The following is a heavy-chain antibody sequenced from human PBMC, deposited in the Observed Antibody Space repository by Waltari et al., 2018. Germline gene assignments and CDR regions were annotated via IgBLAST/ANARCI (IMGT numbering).Heavy chain of an antibody. CDR3: TTAVLAGDYFDY. J-gene: IGHJ4*02. V-gene: IGHV3-15*01. Sequence: EVQLLESGGGLVQPGGSLRLSCAASGFTFSNAWMSWVRQAPGKGLEWVGRIKSKTDGGTTDYAAPVKGRFTISRDDSKNTLYLQMNSLKTEDTAVYYCTTAVLAGDYFDYWGQGTLVTVSS. D-gene: IGHD4-17*01. CDR1: GFTFSNAW. CDR2: IKSKTDGGTT.